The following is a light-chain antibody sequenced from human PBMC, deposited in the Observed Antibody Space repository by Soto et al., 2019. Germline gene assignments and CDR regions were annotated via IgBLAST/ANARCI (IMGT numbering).Light chain of an antibody. CDR2: DAS. J-gene: IGKJ1*01. Sequence: EIVLTQSPATLSLSPGERATLSCRASQSVSIYLAWYQQKPGQAPRLLIYDASNRATGIPARFSGSGSGTDFTLTISSLEPEDFAVXYXQQRSNWPRTFGQGTKVEIK. CDR1: QSVSIY. CDR3: QQRSNWPRT. V-gene: IGKV3-11*01.